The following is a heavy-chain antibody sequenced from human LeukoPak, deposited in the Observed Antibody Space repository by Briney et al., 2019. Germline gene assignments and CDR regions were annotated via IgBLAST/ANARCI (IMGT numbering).Heavy chain of an antibody. CDR3: ASRPHFHYCSSTSCYGDY. D-gene: IGHD2-2*01. CDR2: IYHSGST. Sequence: KASETLSLTCAVSGGSISSGGYSWSWIRQPPGKGLEWIGYIYHSGSTYYNPSLKSRVTISVDRSKNQFSLKLSSVTAADTAVYYCASRPHFHYCSSTSCYGDYWGQETLVTVSS. J-gene: IGHJ4*02. CDR1: GGSISSGGYS. V-gene: IGHV4-30-2*01.